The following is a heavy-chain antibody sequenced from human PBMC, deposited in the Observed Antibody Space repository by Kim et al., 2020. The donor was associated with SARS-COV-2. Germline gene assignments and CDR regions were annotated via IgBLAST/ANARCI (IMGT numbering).Heavy chain of an antibody. Sequence: GGSLRRSCAASGFSISSYWMTWVRQAPGKGLEWVANIKEDGSEKHYVDSVKGRFTISRDNAKNSLYVQMNSLRVEDTAVYYCARDGIGGTGYYGMGVWG. D-gene: IGHD3-10*01. CDR1: GFSISSYW. J-gene: IGHJ6*02. V-gene: IGHV3-7*03. CDR3: ARDGIGGTGYYGMGV. CDR2: IKEDGSEK.